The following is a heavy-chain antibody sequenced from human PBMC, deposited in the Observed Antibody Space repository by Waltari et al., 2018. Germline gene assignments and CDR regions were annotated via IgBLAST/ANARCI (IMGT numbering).Heavy chain of an antibody. D-gene: IGHD5-18*01. CDR2: IYYSGST. Sequence: QVQLQESGPGLVKPSETLSLTCTVSGGSISSYSWSWILQPPGKGLEWIGYIYYSGSTNYNPSLKSRVTISVDTSKNQFSLKLSSVTAADTAVYYCARDRGYSYGPGYYYYGMDVWGQGTTVTVSS. CDR1: GGSISSYS. J-gene: IGHJ6*02. V-gene: IGHV4-59*01. CDR3: ARDRGYSYGPGYYYYGMDV.